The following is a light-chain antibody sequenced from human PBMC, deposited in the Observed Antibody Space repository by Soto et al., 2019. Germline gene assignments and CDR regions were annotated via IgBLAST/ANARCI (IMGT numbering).Light chain of an antibody. CDR1: QRVSSSY. Sequence: EIVLTQSPGTLSLSPGERATLSCRASQRVSSSYIAWYQQKSGQAPRLLISGASNRATGIPDRFGGSGSETDFTLTISRLEPEDFGVYYCKLYGSASRTFGQGTRVDIK. CDR3: KLYGSASRT. CDR2: GAS. V-gene: IGKV3-20*01. J-gene: IGKJ1*01.